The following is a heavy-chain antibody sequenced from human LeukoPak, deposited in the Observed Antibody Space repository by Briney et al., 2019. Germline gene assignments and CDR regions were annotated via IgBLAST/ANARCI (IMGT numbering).Heavy chain of an antibody. V-gene: IGHV1-18*01. Sequence: GASVKASCKAPGYTFASYGISWVRQAPGQGLEWMGWISAYNGNTNYAQKLQGRVTMTTDTSTSTAYMDLRSLRSDDTAVYYCARDKRYYGLGSYVDSWGQGTLVTVSS. CDR2: ISAYNGNT. J-gene: IGHJ4*02. CDR3: ARDKRYYGLGSYVDS. CDR1: GYTFASYG. D-gene: IGHD3-10*01.